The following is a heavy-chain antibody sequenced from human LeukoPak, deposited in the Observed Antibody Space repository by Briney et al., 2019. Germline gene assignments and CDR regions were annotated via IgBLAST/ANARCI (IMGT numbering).Heavy chain of an antibody. J-gene: IGHJ4*02. Sequence: GASVKVSCKASGYTFTGYYMHWVRQAPGQGLEWMGWINPNSGGTNYAQKFQGRVTMTRDTSISTAYMELSRLRSDDTAVYYCARGTYCTNGVCYLGYWGQGTLVTVSS. CDR1: GYTFTGYY. D-gene: IGHD2-8*01. V-gene: IGHV1-2*02. CDR2: INPNSGGT. CDR3: ARGTYCTNGVCYLGY.